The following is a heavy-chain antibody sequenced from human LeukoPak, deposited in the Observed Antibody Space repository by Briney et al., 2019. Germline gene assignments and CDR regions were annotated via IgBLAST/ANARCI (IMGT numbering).Heavy chain of an antibody. V-gene: IGHV3-48*04. CDR1: GFTFTDYA. J-gene: IGHJ4*02. Sequence: PGGSLRLSCAASGFTFTDYAVTWVRQAPGKGLEWVSYISSSSSTIYYADSVKGRFTISRDNAKNSLYLQMNSLRAEDTAVYYCARGETMVRGVIIREGFDYWGQGTLVTVSS. D-gene: IGHD3-10*01. CDR2: ISSSSSTI. CDR3: ARGETMVRGVIIREGFDY.